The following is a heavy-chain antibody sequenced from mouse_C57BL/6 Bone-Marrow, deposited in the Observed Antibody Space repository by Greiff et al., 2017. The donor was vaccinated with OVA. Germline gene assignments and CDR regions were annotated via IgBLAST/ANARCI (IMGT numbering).Heavy chain of an antibody. CDR1: GYAFSSSW. V-gene: IGHV1-82*01. CDR3: ARERVYYYGSRYFDV. D-gene: IGHD1-1*01. Sequence: QVQLQQSGPELVKPGASVKISCKASGYAFSSSWMNWVKQRPGKGLEWIGRIYPGDGDTNYNGKFKGKATLTADTSSSTAYMQLSSLTSEDSAVYFCARERVYYYGSRYFDVWGTGTTVTVSS. J-gene: IGHJ1*03. CDR2: IYPGDGDT.